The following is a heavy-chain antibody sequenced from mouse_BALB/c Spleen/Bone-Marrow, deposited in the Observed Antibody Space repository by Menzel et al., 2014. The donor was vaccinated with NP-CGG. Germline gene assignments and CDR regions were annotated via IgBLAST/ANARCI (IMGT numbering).Heavy chain of an antibody. J-gene: IGHJ4*01. D-gene: IGHD2-2*01. V-gene: IGHV1-82*01. Sequence: VQLVESGPELVKPGASVKISCKASGYAFXSSWVNWVKQRPGQGLEWIGRIYPEDGDINYNGKFKGKATLTADKSSSTAYMQLSSLTSVDSAVYFCAREDGYGVMDYWGQGTSVTVSA. CDR2: IYPEDGDI. CDR1: GYAFXSSW. CDR3: AREDGYGVMDY.